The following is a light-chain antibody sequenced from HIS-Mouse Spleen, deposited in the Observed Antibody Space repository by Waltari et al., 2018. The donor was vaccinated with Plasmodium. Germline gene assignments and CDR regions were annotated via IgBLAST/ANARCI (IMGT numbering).Light chain of an antibody. V-gene: IGLV3-10*01. Sequence: SYELTQPPSVSVSPGQTARITCSGDALPKKYAYWYQQKSVQAPVRVIYEDSKRPSGIPERFPGSSSGTMSTLTISGAQVEDEADYYCYSTDSSGNHRVFGGGTKLTVL. J-gene: IGLJ3*02. CDR1: ALPKKY. CDR2: EDS. CDR3: YSTDSSGNHRV.